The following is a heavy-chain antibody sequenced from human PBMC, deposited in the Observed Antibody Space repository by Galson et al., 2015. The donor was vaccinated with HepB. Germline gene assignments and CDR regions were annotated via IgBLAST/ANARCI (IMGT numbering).Heavy chain of an antibody. CDR3: ARDPGIAAHIPPGAFDY. CDR2: ISSSSSYI. CDR1: GFTFSSYS. V-gene: IGHV3-21*01. Sequence: SLRLSCAASGFTFSSYSMNWVRQAPGKGLEWVSSISSSSSYIYYADSVKGRFTISRDNAKNSLYLQMNSLRAEDTAVYYCARDPGIAAHIPPGAFDYWGQGTLVTVSS. J-gene: IGHJ4*02. D-gene: IGHD6-6*01.